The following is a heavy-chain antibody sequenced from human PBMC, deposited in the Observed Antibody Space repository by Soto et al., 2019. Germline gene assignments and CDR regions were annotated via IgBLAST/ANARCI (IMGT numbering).Heavy chain of an antibody. CDR2: IWYDGSNK. CDR3: ARDDYHDSSGYYYPFDY. Sequence: QVQLVESGGGEVQPGRSLRLSCAASGFTFSSYGMHWVRQAPGKGLEWVAVIWYDGSNKYYADSVKGRFTISRDNSKNTLYLQMNSLRAEDTAVYYCARDDYHDSSGYYYPFDYWGQGTLVTVSS. V-gene: IGHV3-33*01. D-gene: IGHD3-22*01. CDR1: GFTFSSYG. J-gene: IGHJ4*02.